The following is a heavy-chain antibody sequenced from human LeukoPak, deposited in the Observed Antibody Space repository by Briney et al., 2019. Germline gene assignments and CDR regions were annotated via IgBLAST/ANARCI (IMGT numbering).Heavy chain of an antibody. CDR2: MNPNSGNT. CDR1: GYTFTSYD. V-gene: IGHV1-8*01. J-gene: IGHJ4*02. CDR3: ARRTSPHIPAAGY. Sequence: ASVKVSCKASGYTFTSYDINWVRQATGQGLEWMGWMNPNSGNTGYAQKFQGRVTMTRDMSTSTVYMELSSLRSEDTAMYYCARRTSPHIPAAGYWGQGTLVTVSS. D-gene: IGHD6-13*01.